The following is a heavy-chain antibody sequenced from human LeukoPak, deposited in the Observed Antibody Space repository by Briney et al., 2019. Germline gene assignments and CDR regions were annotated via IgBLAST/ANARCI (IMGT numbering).Heavy chain of an antibody. Sequence: ASVKVSCKASGGTFSSYAISWVRQAPGQGLEWMGGIIPIFGTANYAQKFQGRVTITTDESTSTAYMELSSLRSEDTAVYYCARGGHDSAGTFDIWGQGTMVTVSS. CDR1: GGTFSSYA. CDR3: ARGGHDSAGTFDI. J-gene: IGHJ3*02. D-gene: IGHD2-15*01. V-gene: IGHV1-69*05. CDR2: IIPIFGTA.